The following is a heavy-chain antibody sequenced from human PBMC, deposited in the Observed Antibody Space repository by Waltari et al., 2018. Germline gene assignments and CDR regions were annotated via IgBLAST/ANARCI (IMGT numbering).Heavy chain of an antibody. CDR1: GSTFSSYP. CDR2: ISSSTNSI. V-gene: IGHV3-48*01. Sequence: EVQLVESGGGLVQLGESLRFSCAAFGSTFSSYPMNWVRQAPGKGLEWVSYISSSTNSIYYADSVKGRFTISRDNAKNSLYLQMNSLRAEDTAVYYCARDLYGDYVFDYWGQGTLVTVSS. D-gene: IGHD4-17*01. J-gene: IGHJ4*02. CDR3: ARDLYGDYVFDY.